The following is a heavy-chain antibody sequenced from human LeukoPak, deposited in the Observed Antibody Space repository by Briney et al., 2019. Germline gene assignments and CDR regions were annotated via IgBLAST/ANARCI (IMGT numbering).Heavy chain of an antibody. V-gene: IGHV3-20*01. Sequence: GGSLRLSCAASGFTFDDYGMSWVRQAPGKGLEWVSGINWNGGSTGYADSVKGRFTISRDNAKNSLYLQMNSLRAQHTALYHCARSSGNYYYYGMDVWLQGTTVTVSS. J-gene: IGHJ6*02. CDR2: INWNGGST. CDR1: GFTFDDYG. CDR3: ARSSGNYYYYGMDV.